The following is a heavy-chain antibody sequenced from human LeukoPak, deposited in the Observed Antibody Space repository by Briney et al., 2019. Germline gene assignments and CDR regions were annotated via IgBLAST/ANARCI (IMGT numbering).Heavy chain of an antibody. CDR2: ISGSGSTI. CDR1: GFTFSSYE. J-gene: IGHJ4*02. Sequence: GGSLRLSCAASGFTFSSYEMNWVRQAPGKGLEWVSYISGSGSTIYYADSVKGRFTISRDNAKNSLYLQMKSLRVEDTAVYYCAREKPELDYWGQGTLVTVSS. V-gene: IGHV3-48*03. CDR3: AREKPELDY.